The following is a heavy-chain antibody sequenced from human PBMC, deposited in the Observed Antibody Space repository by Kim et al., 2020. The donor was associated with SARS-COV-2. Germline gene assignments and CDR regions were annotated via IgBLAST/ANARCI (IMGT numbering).Heavy chain of an antibody. Sequence: SVKVSCKASGGTFSSYAISWVRQAPGQGLEWMGGIIPIFGTANYAQKFQGRVTITADESTSTAYMELSSLRSEDTAVYYCARGRVAAAGTGLIDYWGQGTLVTVSS. D-gene: IGHD6-13*01. CDR3: ARGRVAAAGTGLIDY. CDR2: IIPIFGTA. CDR1: GGTFSSYA. J-gene: IGHJ4*02. V-gene: IGHV1-69*13.